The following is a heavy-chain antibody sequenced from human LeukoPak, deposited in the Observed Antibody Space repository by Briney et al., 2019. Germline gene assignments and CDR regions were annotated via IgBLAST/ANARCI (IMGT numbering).Heavy chain of an antibody. CDR2: IKQDGSVK. CDR1: GFTFSSYS. D-gene: IGHD2-2*01. Sequence: GGSLRLSCAASGFTFSSYSMSWVRQAPGKGLEWVANIKQDGSVKYYVDSVKGRFTITRDNAKNSLYLQMNSLRAEDTAVYYCARRKSYYASFDYWGQGTLVTVSS. CDR3: ARRKSYYASFDY. J-gene: IGHJ4*02. V-gene: IGHV3-7*01.